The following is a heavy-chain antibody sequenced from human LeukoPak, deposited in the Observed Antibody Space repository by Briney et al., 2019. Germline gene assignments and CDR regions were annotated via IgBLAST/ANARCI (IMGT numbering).Heavy chain of an antibody. CDR3: AKDSSAYYLDY. CDR1: GFIFDNYG. V-gene: IGHV3-33*06. D-gene: IGHD3-22*01. CDR2: IWYDGSKK. J-gene: IGHJ4*02. Sequence: GGSLRLSCATSGFIFDNYGMYWVRQAPGKGLAWVALIWYDGSKKSYGDSVKGRFTISRDNSRNIVYLEMSDLRAEDTAVYYCAKDSSAYYLDYWGQGTLVTVSS.